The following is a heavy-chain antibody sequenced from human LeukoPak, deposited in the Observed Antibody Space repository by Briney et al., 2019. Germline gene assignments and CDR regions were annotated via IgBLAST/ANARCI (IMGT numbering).Heavy chain of an antibody. Sequence: GGSLRLSCAASGFTFSSYSMNWVRQAPGKGLEWVSSISSSSSYIYYADSVKGRFTISRDNAKNSLYLQMNCLRAEDTAVYYCAREDVIGGFDYWGQGTLVTVSS. V-gene: IGHV3-21*01. CDR3: AREDVIGGFDY. J-gene: IGHJ4*02. D-gene: IGHD3-16*02. CDR2: ISSSSSYI. CDR1: GFTFSSYS.